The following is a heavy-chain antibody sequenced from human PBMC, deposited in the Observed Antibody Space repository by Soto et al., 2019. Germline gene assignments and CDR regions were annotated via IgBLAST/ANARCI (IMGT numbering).Heavy chain of an antibody. CDR2: INSDGSST. D-gene: IGHD3-22*01. Sequence: GSLRLSCAASGFTFSSYCMHWVRQAPGKGLVWVSRINSDGSSTSYADSVKGRFTISRDNAKNTLYLQMNSLRAEDTAVYYCAIRASYYDSSGYFDYWGQGTLVTV. J-gene: IGHJ4*02. V-gene: IGHV3-74*01. CDR1: GFTFSSYC. CDR3: AIRASYYDSSGYFDY.